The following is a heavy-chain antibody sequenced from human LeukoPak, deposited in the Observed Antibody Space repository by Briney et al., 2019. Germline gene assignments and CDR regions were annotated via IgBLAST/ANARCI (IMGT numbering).Heavy chain of an antibody. CDR1: GFTFSSYW. J-gene: IGHJ4*02. V-gene: IGHV3-7*03. CDR3: ARDRGPMDDSSGLD. Sequence: GGSLRLSCAASGFTFSSYWMSWVRQAPGKGLEWVANIKQDGSEKYYVDSVKGRFTISRDNAKNSLYLQMNSLRAEDTAVYYCARDRGPMDDSSGLDWGQGTLVTVSS. D-gene: IGHD3-22*01. CDR2: IKQDGSEK.